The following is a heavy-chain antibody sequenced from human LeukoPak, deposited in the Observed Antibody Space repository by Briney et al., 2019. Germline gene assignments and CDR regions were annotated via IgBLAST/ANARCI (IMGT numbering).Heavy chain of an antibody. CDR3: ARDSPYGSGSYYWFDP. J-gene: IGHJ5*02. V-gene: IGHV4-4*02. CDR1: GGSISSNR. Sequence: PSGTLSLTCAVSGGSISSNRWSWVRQPPGKGLEWIGEIHHSGTTNSNPSLKSRLTISVDKSKNQFSLNLSSVTAADTAVYYCARDSPYGSGSYYWFDPWGQGTLVTVSS. CDR2: IHHSGTT. D-gene: IGHD3-10*01.